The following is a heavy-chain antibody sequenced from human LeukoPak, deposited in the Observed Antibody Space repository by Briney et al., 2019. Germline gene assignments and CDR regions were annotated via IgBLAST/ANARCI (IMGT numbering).Heavy chain of an antibody. J-gene: IGHJ4*02. Sequence: ASVNVSCKASGYTFTSYYMHGVRQAPGQGLEWMGIINPSGGSTSYAQKFQGRVTMTRDTSTSTVYMELSSLRSEDTAVYYCARDRCSGGSCYSLLDYWGQGTLVTVSS. CDR2: INPSGGST. CDR1: GYTFTSYY. CDR3: ARDRCSGGSCYSLLDY. D-gene: IGHD2-15*01. V-gene: IGHV1-46*01.